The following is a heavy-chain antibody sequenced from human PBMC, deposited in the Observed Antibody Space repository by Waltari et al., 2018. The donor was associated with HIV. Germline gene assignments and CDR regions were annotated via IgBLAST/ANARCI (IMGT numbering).Heavy chain of an antibody. J-gene: IGHJ3*02. Sequence: QVQLVQSGAEVKKPGSSVKVSCKVSGYTLPELSIHCGRPPPGNGLEWMGGFGPEDGETIYAQKFQGRVTMTEDTSTDTAYMELSSLRSEDTAVYYCATALRLYAFDIWGQGTMVTVSS. CDR1: GYTLPELS. D-gene: IGHD3-16*01. V-gene: IGHV1-24*01. CDR2: FGPEDGET. CDR3: ATALRLYAFDI.